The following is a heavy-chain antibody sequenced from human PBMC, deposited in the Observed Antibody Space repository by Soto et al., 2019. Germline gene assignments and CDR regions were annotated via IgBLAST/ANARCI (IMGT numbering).Heavy chain of an antibody. Sequence: EVQLLESGGGLVQPGGSLRLSCAASGLTFSSYAMSWVRQAPGKGLEWVSAISGSGGSTYYADSVKGRFTISRDNSKNTLYLQMNRLRAEDTAVYYCAKDPLSAFENYFDYWGQGTLVTVSS. V-gene: IGHV3-23*01. CDR3: AKDPLSAFENYFDY. CDR1: GLTFSSYA. D-gene: IGHD3-16*01. J-gene: IGHJ4*02. CDR2: ISGSGGST.